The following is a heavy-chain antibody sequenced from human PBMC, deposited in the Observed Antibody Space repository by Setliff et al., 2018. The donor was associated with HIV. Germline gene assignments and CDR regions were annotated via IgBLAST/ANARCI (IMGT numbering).Heavy chain of an antibody. CDR3: ARDGYSSSWYVISGSFDY. CDR2: MFSSGSA. D-gene: IGHD6-13*01. J-gene: IGHJ4*02. CDR1: GGSISGHY. Sequence: SETLSLTCSVSGGSISGHYWGWVRQPPGKGLEWIGYMFSSGSAQYNSSLKSRVTISVDTSENQFSLKLSSVTAADTAVYYCARDGYSSSWYVISGSFDYWGQGILVTVSS. V-gene: IGHV4-59*11.